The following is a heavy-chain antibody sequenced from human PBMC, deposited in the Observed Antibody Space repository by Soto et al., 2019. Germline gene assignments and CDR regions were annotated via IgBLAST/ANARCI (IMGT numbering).Heavy chain of an antibody. CDR3: ARPFSSGWYGDFDF. J-gene: IGHJ4*02. Sequence: QVQLVESGGGVVQPGRSLRLSCAAYGYAFSSDAMHWVRRAPGKGLEWVAVISYDASNKYYGDSVKGRFTISRDNSKKTMYLQMSSLRAEDTAVYYCARPFSSGWYGDFDFWGQGTLVAASS. CDR2: ISYDASNK. CDR1: GYAFSSDA. V-gene: IGHV3-30-3*01. D-gene: IGHD6-19*01.